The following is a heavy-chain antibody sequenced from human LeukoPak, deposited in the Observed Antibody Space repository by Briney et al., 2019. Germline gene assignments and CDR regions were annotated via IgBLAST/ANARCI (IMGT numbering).Heavy chain of an antibody. Sequence: PSETLSLTCAVYGGSFSGYYWSWIRQPPGKGLEWIGEINHSGSTNYNPSLKSRVTISVDTSKNQFSLKLSSVTAADTAVYYCARIAAAGTGQSYWGQGTLVTVSS. D-gene: IGHD6-13*01. CDR2: INHSGST. V-gene: IGHV4-34*01. CDR1: GGSFSGYY. CDR3: ARIAAAGTGQSY. J-gene: IGHJ4*02.